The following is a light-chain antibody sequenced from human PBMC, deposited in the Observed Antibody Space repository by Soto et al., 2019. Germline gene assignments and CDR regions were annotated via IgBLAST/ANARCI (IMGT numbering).Light chain of an antibody. Sequence: EILLTQSPATLSVSPGETATLSCRARQNVLSDLAWYQQKPGQAPRLLVYGATTRATDATTKFRGRGSGTEFSVTVSSLQSEDSATYYCQQYRRWPRTFGQGSRVEI. V-gene: IGKV3-15*01. CDR1: QNVLSD. CDR3: QQYRRWPRT. J-gene: IGKJ1*01. CDR2: GAT.